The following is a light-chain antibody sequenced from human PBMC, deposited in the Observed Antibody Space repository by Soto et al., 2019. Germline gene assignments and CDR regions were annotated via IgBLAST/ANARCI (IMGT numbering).Light chain of an antibody. Sequence: EIVMTQSPATLSVSPGDRATLSCRASQSVDNDLAWYQQKPGQPPRLLIYDASTRATGIPARFSGSQSGTEFTLTITSLLSKDFAVYFCQQYNNWPLTFGGGTKVE. CDR3: QQYNNWPLT. CDR1: QSVDND. J-gene: IGKJ4*01. V-gene: IGKV3D-15*01. CDR2: DAS.